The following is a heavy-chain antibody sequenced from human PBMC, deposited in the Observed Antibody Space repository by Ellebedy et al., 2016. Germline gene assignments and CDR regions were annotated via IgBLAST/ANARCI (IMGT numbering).Heavy chain of an antibody. CDR2: ISWNSATI. CDR3: AKGTMDYLYH. J-gene: IGHJ4*02. D-gene: IGHD4/OR15-4a*01. CDR1: GFTFSNYW. Sequence: SLKISXGTAGFTFSNYWMIWVRQAPGKGLEWVSGISWNSATIGYGDSVKGRFTISRDSAKNYLYLQMSSLRAEDTALYFCAKGTMDYLYHWGQGTLVTVSS. V-gene: IGHV3-9*01.